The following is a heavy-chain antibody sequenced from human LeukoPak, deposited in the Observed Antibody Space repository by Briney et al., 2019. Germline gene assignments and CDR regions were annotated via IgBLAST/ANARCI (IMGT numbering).Heavy chain of an antibody. J-gene: IGHJ4*02. D-gene: IGHD1-26*01. CDR2: INHSGST. CDR1: GGSFSGYY. V-gene: IGHV4-34*01. Sequence: SETLSLTCAVYGGSFSGYYWSWIRQPPGKGLEWIGEINHSGSTNYNPSLKSRVTISVDNSKNQFSLKLSSVTAADTAVYYCARHRGTYYSSLGYWGQGTLVTVSS. CDR3: ARHRGTYYSSLGY.